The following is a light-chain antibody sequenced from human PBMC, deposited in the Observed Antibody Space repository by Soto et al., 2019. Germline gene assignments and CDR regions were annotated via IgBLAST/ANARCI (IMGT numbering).Light chain of an antibody. CDR2: RNN. CDR1: SSNIGNNY. Sequence: QSVLTQPPSASGTPGQRVTISCSGTSSNIGNNYVCWYQHLPGTAPKLLIYRNNQRPSGVTARFSGPTSGASASLAIGGLGPDDEEAYYCAAWDDSRSGVVFGGGTKLTVL. V-gene: IGLV1-47*01. J-gene: IGLJ2*01. CDR3: AAWDDSRSGVV.